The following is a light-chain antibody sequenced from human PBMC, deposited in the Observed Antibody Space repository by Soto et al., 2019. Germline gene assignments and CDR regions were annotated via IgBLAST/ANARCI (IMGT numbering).Light chain of an antibody. V-gene: IGKV1-5*03. CDR3: QQYLSYPIT. Sequence: DIQMTQSSSTLSASVGDRVTITCRASQSISSWLACYQQKAGNAPKSLIYKASSLESGVPSRFSGSGSGTEFTLTISSLQPDDFATYYCQQYLSYPITFGQGTRLEIK. J-gene: IGKJ5*01. CDR1: QSISSW. CDR2: KAS.